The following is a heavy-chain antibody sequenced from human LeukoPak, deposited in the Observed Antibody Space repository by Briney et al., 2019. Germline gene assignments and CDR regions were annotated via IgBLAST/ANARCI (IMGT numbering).Heavy chain of an antibody. D-gene: IGHD6-6*01. Sequence: GGSLRLSCAASGVTVNNNYMSWVCQAPGKGLEWVSIIYPAGNTFYADSVKGRFTISRDNSKNTLYLQMNSLRAEDTAVYYCAKDSSSSNYYYGMDVWGQGTTVTVSS. CDR3: AKDSSSSNYYYGMDV. CDR2: IYPAGNT. J-gene: IGHJ6*02. CDR1: GVTVNNNY. V-gene: IGHV3-66*02.